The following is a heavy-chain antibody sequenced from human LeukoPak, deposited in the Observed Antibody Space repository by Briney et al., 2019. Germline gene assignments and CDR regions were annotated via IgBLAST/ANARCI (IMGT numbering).Heavy chain of an antibody. Sequence: GGSLRLSCAASGFTFSSYAMSWVRQAPGKGLEWVSAISGSGGSTYYADSVKGRFTISRDNSKSTLYLQMNSLRAEDTAVYYCAKAYYGSGIHFDYWGQGTLVTVSS. J-gene: IGHJ4*02. CDR1: GFTFSSYA. D-gene: IGHD3-10*01. CDR2: ISGSGGST. V-gene: IGHV3-23*01. CDR3: AKAYYGSGIHFDY.